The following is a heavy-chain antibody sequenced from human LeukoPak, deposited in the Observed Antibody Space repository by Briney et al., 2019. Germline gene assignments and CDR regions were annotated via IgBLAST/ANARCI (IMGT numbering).Heavy chain of an antibody. CDR2: ISNTGEYT. D-gene: IGHD3/OR15-3a*01. Sequence: GGSLRLSXTASGFIFSNFAINWVRQAPGKGLEWVSAISNTGEYTLYADSVKGRFTISRDNSKNTVSLQMNSLRAEDTALYYCARWTYNYDYWGQGTLVTVSS. CDR3: ARWTYNYDY. J-gene: IGHJ4*02. CDR1: GFIFSNFA. V-gene: IGHV3-23*01.